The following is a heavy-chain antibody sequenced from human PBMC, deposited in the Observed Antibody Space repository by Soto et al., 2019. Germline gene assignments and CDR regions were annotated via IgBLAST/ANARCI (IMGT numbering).Heavy chain of an antibody. CDR1: GFTFRSYA. V-gene: IGHV3-23*01. CDR3: AAKGPARDAFDI. CDR2: ISAGGSNT. J-gene: IGHJ3*02. Sequence: EVQLLESGGGLVQPGGSLRLSCAVSGFTFRSYAMSWVRQAPGKGPEWVSVISAGGSNTYYAESVKGRFTISRDNSKNTLYLHMNGLREEDTAVYYCAAKGPARDAFDILGQGTMVAFS.